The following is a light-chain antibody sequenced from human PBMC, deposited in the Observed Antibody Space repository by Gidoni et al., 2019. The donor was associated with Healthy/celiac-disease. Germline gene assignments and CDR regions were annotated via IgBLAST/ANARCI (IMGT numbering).Light chain of an antibody. CDR3: QQYGSSPWT. V-gene: IGKV3-20*01. J-gene: IGKJ1*01. CDR1: QSVSSSY. Sequence: EIVLTQSPGTLSLSPGERATLSCRASQSVSSSYLAWYQQKPGQAPRLLIYGASSRATGIPDRFSGSGSGTDFALTISRLGPEPFEVYYYQQYGSSPWTFGRGTKVEIK. CDR2: GAS.